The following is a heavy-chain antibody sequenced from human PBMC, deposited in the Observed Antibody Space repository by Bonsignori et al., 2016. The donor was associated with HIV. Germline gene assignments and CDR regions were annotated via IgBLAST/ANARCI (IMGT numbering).Heavy chain of an antibody. CDR3: ARLGDRAFDI. Sequence: WIRQPPGKGLEWIGSIYHSGSTYYNPSLKSRVTISVDTSKNQFSLKLSSVTAADTAVYYCARLGDRAFDIWGQGTMVTVSS. J-gene: IGHJ3*02. D-gene: IGHD3-10*01. V-gene: IGHV4-38-2*01. CDR2: IYHSGST.